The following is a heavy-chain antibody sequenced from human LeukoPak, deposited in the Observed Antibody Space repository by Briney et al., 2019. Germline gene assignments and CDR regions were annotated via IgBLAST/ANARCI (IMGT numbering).Heavy chain of an antibody. V-gene: IGHV4-59*08. J-gene: IGHJ4*02. D-gene: IGHD5-24*01. CDR2: IYYSGST. CDR1: GGSISSYY. Sequence: SETLSLTCTVSGGSISSYYWSWIRQPPGKGLEWIGYIYYSGSTNYNPSLKSRVTISVDTSKSQFSLKLSSVTAADTAVYYCARRGDGYNYPQFDYWGQGTLVTVSS. CDR3: ARRGDGYNYPQFDY.